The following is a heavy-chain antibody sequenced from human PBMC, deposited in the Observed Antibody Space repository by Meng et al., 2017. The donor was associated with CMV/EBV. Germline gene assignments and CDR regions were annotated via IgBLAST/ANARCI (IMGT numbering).Heavy chain of an antibody. CDR1: GFTFSSYA. Sequence: GESLKISCAASGFTFSSYAMSWVRQAPGKGLEWVSYISSSGSTIYYADSVKGRFTISRDNAKNSLYLQMNSLRAEDTAVYYCARVPIYCSSTSCYVPYNYYYYGMDVWGQGTTVTVSS. V-gene: IGHV3-48*03. D-gene: IGHD2-2*01. CDR2: ISSSGSTI. J-gene: IGHJ6*02. CDR3: ARVPIYCSSTSCYVPYNYYYYGMDV.